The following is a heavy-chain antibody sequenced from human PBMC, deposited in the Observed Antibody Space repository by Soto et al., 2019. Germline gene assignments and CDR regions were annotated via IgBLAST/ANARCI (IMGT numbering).Heavy chain of an antibody. J-gene: IGHJ5*02. V-gene: IGHV3-21*01. CDR2: ISSSSSYI. Sequence: GGSLRLSCAASGFTFSSYSMNWVRQAPGKGLEWVSSISSSSSYIYYADSVKGRFTISRDNAKNSLYLPMNSLRAEDTAVYYCASSIAARRDKNWFDPWGQGTLVTVSS. CDR3: ASSIAARRDKNWFDP. CDR1: GFTFSSYS. D-gene: IGHD6-6*01.